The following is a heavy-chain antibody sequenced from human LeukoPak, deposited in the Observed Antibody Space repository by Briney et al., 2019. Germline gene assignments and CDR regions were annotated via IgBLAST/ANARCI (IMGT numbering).Heavy chain of an antibody. J-gene: IGHJ5*02. CDR3: AKDWELGS. V-gene: IGHV4-59*01. CDR2: TYLSGNT. D-gene: IGHD1-26*01. CDR1: GASINSYY. Sequence: PSETLSLTCSVSGASINSYYWNWIRQPPGEGLEWIGNTYLSGNTNYNPSLKGRVTISLDTPKSQFSLKMSSVTAADTAVYYCAKDWELGSWGQGTLVTVSS.